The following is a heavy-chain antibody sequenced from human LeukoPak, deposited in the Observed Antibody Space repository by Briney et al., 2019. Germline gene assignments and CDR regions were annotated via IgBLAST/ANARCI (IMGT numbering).Heavy chain of an antibody. CDR1: GYTFTSYD. CDR2: LNPNSGKT. J-gene: IGHJ5*02. CDR3: ARGLIRNHDFWSAPTGNYFDP. V-gene: IGHV1-8*03. Sequence: GASVKVSCKASGYTFTSYDINWVRQATGQGLEWMGWLNPNSGKTGSTQKFQGRVTITRNTSINTAYMELSSLKSEDTAVNYCARGLIRNHDFWSAPTGNYFDPWGQGTLVTVSS. D-gene: IGHD3-3*01.